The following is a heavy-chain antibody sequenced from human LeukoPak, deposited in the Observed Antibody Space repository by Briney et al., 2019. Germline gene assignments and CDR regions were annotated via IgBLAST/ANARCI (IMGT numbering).Heavy chain of an antibody. Sequence: SQTLSLTCTVSGGSISSGSYYWSWIRQPAGKGLEWIGRIYTSGSTNYNPSLKSRVTISVDTSKNQFSLKLSSVTAADTAVYYCARAPFSPTCYFDYWGQGTLVTVSS. CDR3: ARAPFSPTCYFDY. CDR1: GGSISSGSYY. J-gene: IGHJ4*02. D-gene: IGHD3-16*01. V-gene: IGHV4-61*02. CDR2: IYTSGST.